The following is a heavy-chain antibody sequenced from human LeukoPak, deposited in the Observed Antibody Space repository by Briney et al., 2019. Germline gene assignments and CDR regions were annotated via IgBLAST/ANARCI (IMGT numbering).Heavy chain of an antibody. J-gene: IGHJ4*02. D-gene: IGHD1-26*01. V-gene: IGHV3-74*01. CDR3: ARGLVGATTDY. Sequence: GGSLRLSCAASGFTFSSYWMHWARRAPGKGLVWVSRINRDGSSTSYADSVKGRFTISRDNAKITLYLQMNSLRAEDTAVYYCARGLVGATTDYWGQGTLVTVSS. CDR2: INRDGSST. CDR1: GFTFSSYW.